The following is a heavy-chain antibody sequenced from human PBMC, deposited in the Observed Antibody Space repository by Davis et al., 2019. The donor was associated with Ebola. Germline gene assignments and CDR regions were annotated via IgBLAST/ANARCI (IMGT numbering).Heavy chain of an antibody. D-gene: IGHD6-19*01. CDR1: GFTFSSYW. CDR3: ASLLGSGYYYYYGMDV. V-gene: IGHV3-7*01. CDR2: IKQDGSEK. J-gene: IGHJ6*02. Sequence: GESLKISCAASGFTFSSYWMSWVRQAPGKGLEWVANIKQDGSEKYYVDSVKGRFTISRDNAKNSLYLQMNSLRAEDTAVYYCASLLGSGYYYYYGMDVWGQGTTVTVSS.